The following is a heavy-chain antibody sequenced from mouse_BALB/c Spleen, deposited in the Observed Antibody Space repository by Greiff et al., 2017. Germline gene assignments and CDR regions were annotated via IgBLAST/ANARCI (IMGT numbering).Heavy chain of an antibody. V-gene: IGHV5-6-5*01. J-gene: IGHJ2*01. CDR3: ARVRDYYGSSSFDY. Sequence: EVKLVESGGGLVKPGGSLKLSCAASGFTFSSYAMSWVRQTPEKRLEWVASISSGGSTYYPDSVKGRFTISRDNARNILYLQMSSLRSEDTAMYYCARVRDYYGSSSFDYWGQGTTRTVSS. D-gene: IGHD1-1*01. CDR1: GFTFSSYA. CDR2: ISSGGST.